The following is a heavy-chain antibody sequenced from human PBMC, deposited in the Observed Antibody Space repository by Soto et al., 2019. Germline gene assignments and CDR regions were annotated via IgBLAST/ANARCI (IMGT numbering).Heavy chain of an antibody. Sequence: PGESLKISCKGSGYSFTSYWISWVRQMPGKGLEWMGRIDPSDSYTNYSPSFQGHVTISADKSISTAYLQWSSLKASDTAMYYCARLGHWPGSSPYYFDYWGQGTLVTVSS. D-gene: IGHD6-6*01. J-gene: IGHJ4*02. CDR1: GYSFTSYW. V-gene: IGHV5-10-1*01. CDR2: IDPSDSYT. CDR3: ARLGHWPGSSPYYFDY.